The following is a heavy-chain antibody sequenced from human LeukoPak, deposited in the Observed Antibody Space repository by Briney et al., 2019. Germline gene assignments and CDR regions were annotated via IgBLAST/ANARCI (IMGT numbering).Heavy chain of an antibody. CDR3: ARAPIAAPLDH. D-gene: IGHD6-25*01. CDR1: GDSISSYY. J-gene: IGHJ4*02. V-gene: IGHV4-59*01. Sequence: SETLSLTCTVPGDSISSYYWSWIRQPPGKGLEWIAYIYYSGYTSYNPSLKSRVTISVDTSKKQFSLKLSSVTAADTAVYYCARAPIAAPLDHWGQGTLVTVSS. CDR2: IYYSGYT.